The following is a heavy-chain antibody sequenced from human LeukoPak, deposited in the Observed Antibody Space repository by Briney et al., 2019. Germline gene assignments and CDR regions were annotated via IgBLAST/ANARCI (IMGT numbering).Heavy chain of an antibody. CDR3: ARDVREYSGYDY. J-gene: IGHJ4*02. V-gene: IGHV4-39*07. D-gene: IGHD5-12*01. CDR1: GGSISSSSYY. CDR2: IYYSGST. Sequence: SETLSLTCTVSGGSISSSSYYWGWIRQPPGKGLEWIGSIYYSGSTYYNPSLKSRVTISVDTSKNQFSLKLSSVTAADTAVYYCARDVREYSGYDYWGQGTLVTVSS.